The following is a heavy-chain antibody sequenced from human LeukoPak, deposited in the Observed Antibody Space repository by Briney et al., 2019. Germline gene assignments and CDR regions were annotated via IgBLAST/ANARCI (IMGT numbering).Heavy chain of an antibody. V-gene: IGHV4-34*01. CDR1: GGSFSGYY. CDR3: ARGEILWFGELLSVWFDP. CDR2: INHSGST. D-gene: IGHD3-10*01. Sequence: SETLSLTCAVYGGSFSGYYWSWIRQPPGKGLEWIGEINHSGSTNYNPSLKSRVTISVDTSKNQFSLKLSSVTAADTAVYYCARGEILWFGELLSVWFDPWGQGTLVTVSS. J-gene: IGHJ5*02.